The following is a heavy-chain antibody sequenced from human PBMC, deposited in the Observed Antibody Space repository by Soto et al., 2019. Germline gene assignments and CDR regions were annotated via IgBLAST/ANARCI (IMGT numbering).Heavy chain of an antibody. J-gene: IGHJ4*02. CDR3: ARELGDYVWGTKNPPYFDY. V-gene: IGHV1-18*01. CDR1: GYTFTSYG. CDR2: ISAYNGNT. D-gene: IGHD3-16*01. Sequence: GASVKVSCKASGYTFTSYGISWVRQAPGQGLEWMGWISAYNGNTNYAQKLQGRVTMTTDTSTSTAYMELRSLRSDDTAVYYCARELGDYVWGTKNPPYFDYWGQGTLVTVSS.